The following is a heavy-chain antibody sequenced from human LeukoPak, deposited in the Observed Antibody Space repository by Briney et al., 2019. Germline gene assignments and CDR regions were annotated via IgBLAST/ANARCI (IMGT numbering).Heavy chain of an antibody. D-gene: IGHD3-9*01. Sequence: GGSLRLSCAASGFTFSDYYMSWIRQAPGKGLEWVSYIRSSGSTIYYADSVKGRFTISRDNVKNSLYLQMNSLRAEDTAVYYCARDLDDILTGGRGWGQGTLVTVSS. CDR1: GFTFSDYY. J-gene: IGHJ4*02. CDR2: IRSSGSTI. CDR3: ARDLDDILTGGRG. V-gene: IGHV3-11*01.